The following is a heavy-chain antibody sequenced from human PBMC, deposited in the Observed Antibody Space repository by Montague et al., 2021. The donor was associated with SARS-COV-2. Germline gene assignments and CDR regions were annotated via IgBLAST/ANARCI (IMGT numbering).Heavy chain of an antibody. D-gene: IGHD6-13*01. CDR1: GGSFSGYY. Sequence: SETLSLTCAVYGGSFSGYYWSWIRQPPGKGLEWIGEINHSGSTNYNTSLKSRVTISLDTSKNQFSLKLSSVTAADTAVYYCARGRYSSSWYGERRNCFDPWGQGTLVTVSS. CDR2: INHSGST. J-gene: IGHJ5*02. V-gene: IGHV4-34*01. CDR3: ARGRYSSSWYGERRNCFDP.